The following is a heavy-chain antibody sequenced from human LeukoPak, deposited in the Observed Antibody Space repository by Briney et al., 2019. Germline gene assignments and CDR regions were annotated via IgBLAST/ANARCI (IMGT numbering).Heavy chain of an antibody. CDR2: ISAYNGNT. CDR1: GYTFTSYG. CDR3: ARDRYGVRSGSCDY. D-gene: IGHD1-26*01. V-gene: IGHV1-18*01. J-gene: IGHJ4*02. Sequence: ASVKVSCKASGYTFTSYGISWVRQAPGQGPEWMGWISAYNGNTNYAQKLQGRVTMTTDTSTSTAYMELRSLRYDDTAVYYCARDRYGVRSGSCDYWGQGTLVTVSS.